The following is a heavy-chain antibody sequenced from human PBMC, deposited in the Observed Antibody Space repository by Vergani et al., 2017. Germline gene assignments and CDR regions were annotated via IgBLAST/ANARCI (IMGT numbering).Heavy chain of an antibody. CDR1: GGTFSSYA. J-gene: IGHJ3*02. Sequence: QVQLVQSGAEVKKPGSSVKVSCKASGGTFSSYAISWVRQAPGQGLEWMGGISPIVGTANYAQKFQGRVTITADESTSTAYMELSSLRSEDTAVYYCARVDGVVVIMAPRNAFDIWGQGTMVTVSS. D-gene: IGHD3-22*01. CDR3: ARVDGVVVIMAPRNAFDI. V-gene: IGHV1-69*01. CDR2: ISPIVGTA.